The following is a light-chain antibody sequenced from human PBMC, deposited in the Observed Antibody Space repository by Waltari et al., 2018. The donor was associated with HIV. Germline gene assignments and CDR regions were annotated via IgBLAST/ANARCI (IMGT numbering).Light chain of an antibody. CDR1: QRSLNSNGYKD. CDR2: LGS. Sequence: IVMTQTPLSLPVTPGEPASIACGHTQRSLNSNGYKDVDWDVHKPGQSPHLLIYLGSKRASGVPDRFSGSGSGTDYTLRISRVEAEDAGIYYCMQALQTPHTFGQGTKLEIK. CDR3: MQALQTPHT. J-gene: IGKJ2*01. V-gene: IGKV2-28*01.